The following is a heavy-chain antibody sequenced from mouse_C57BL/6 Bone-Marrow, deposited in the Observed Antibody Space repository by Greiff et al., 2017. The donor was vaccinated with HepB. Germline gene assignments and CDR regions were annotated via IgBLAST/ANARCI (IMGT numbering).Heavy chain of an antibody. J-gene: IGHJ2*01. Sequence: QVQLQQSGAELVRPGASVKLSCKASGYTFTSYGISWVKQRTGQGLEWIGEIYPRSGNTYYNEKFKGMATLTVDKSSSTAYMELRSVTSEDSAVYFCALSRYYFDYWGQGTTLTVSS. CDR1: GYTFTSYG. CDR3: ALSRYYFDY. CDR2: IYPRSGNT. D-gene: IGHD6-1*01. V-gene: IGHV1-81*01.